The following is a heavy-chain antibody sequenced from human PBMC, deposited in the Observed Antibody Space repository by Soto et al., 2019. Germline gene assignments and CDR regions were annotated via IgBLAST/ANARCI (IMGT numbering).Heavy chain of an antibody. V-gene: IGHV3-30-3*01. J-gene: IGHJ5*02. Sequence: GGSLRLSCAASGFTFSSYAMHWVRQAPGKGLEWVAVISYDGSNKYYADSVKGRFTISRDNSKNTLYLQMNSLRAEDTAVYYCARGVYGEGGSYWFDPWGQGTLVTVSS. CDR2: ISYDGSNK. D-gene: IGHD3-10*01. CDR1: GFTFSSYA. CDR3: ARGVYGEGGSYWFDP.